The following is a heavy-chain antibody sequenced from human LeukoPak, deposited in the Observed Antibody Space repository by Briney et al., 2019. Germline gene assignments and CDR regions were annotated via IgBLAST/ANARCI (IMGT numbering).Heavy chain of an antibody. CDR2: IIPIFGTA. CDR3: ARDFDIVVVPAAIIYYGMDV. D-gene: IGHD2-2*02. V-gene: IGHV1-69*13. J-gene: IGHJ6*02. CDR1: GGTFSSYA. Sequence: GASVKVSCKASGGTFSSYAISWVRQAPGQGLEWMGGIIPIFGTANYAQKFQGRVTITADESTSTAYMELSNLRSEDTAVYYCARDFDIVVVPAAIIYYGMDVWGQGTTVTVSS.